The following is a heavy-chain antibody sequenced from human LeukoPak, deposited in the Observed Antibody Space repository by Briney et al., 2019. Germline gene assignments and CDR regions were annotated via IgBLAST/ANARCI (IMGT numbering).Heavy chain of an antibody. CDR2: IWYDGSNT. D-gene: IGHD5-18*01. Sequence: PGGSLRLSCAASGFTFSSYGMHWVRQAPGKGLEWVAVIWYDGSNTHYADSLKGRFTISRDNSKNTLYLQMNSLRVEDTAVYYCAKDLRRGYSYGLDKWGQGTLVTVSS. CDR1: GFTFSSYG. CDR3: AKDLRRGYSYGLDK. J-gene: IGHJ4*02. V-gene: IGHV3-33*06.